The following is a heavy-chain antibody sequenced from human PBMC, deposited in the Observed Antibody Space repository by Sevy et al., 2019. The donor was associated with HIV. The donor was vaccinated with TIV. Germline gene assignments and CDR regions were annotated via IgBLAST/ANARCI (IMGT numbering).Heavy chain of an antibody. CDR1: GFTFSSYG. V-gene: IGHV3-30*02. J-gene: IGHJ3*02. Sequence: GGSLRLSCAASGFTFSSYGMHWVRQAPGQGLEWVTFIRYDGTTKYYANSVKGRLTTSRDNSTNTLFLQMNSLVAEDTAVDYCWRGVGMVHGYLLGDDIWGRGTMVTVSS. CDR2: IRYDGTTK. CDR3: WRGVGMVHGYLLGDDI. D-gene: IGHD3-10*01.